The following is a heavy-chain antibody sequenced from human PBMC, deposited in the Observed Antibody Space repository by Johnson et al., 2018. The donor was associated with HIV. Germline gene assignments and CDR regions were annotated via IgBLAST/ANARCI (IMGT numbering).Heavy chain of an antibody. D-gene: IGHD6-6*01. CDR1: GFTFSNYW. CDR2: IKQNGSEK. Sequence: VQLVESGGGLVQPGGSLRLSCAASGFTFSNYWMSWVRQAPGKGLEWVANIKQNGSEKYYVDSVKGRFTISRDNPKKSLYLQMNSLRVEDTAVYYCARDFRRHAFDMWGQGTMVTVSS. CDR3: ARDFRRHAFDM. V-gene: IGHV3-7*05. J-gene: IGHJ3*02.